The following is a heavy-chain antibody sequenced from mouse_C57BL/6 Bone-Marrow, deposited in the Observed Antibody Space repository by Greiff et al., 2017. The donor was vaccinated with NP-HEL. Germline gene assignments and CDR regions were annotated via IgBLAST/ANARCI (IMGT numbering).Heavy chain of an antibody. J-gene: IGHJ1*03. CDR2: IHPNSGST. D-gene: IGHD2-3*01. V-gene: IGHV1-64*01. CDR1: GYTFTSYW. CDR3: ALYDGFLYWYFDV. Sequence: VQLQQPGAELVKPGASVKLSCKASGYTFTSYWMHWVKQRPGQGLEWIGMIHPNSGSTNYNEKFKSKATLTVDKSSSTAYMQLSSLTSEDSAVYYCALYDGFLYWYFDVWGTGTTVTVSS.